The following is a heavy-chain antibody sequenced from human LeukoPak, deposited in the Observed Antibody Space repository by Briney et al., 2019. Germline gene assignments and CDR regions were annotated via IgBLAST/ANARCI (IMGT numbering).Heavy chain of an antibody. Sequence: GGSLRLSCAASGFTFSSYWMSWVRQAPGKGLEWVANIKQDGSEKYYVDSVKGRFTISRDNAKNSLYLQMNSLRAEDTAVYYCARDPEVSWYGAQDISGNDYWGQGTLVTVSS. CDR3: ARDPEVSWYGAQDISGNDY. CDR2: IKQDGSEK. CDR1: GFTFSSYW. V-gene: IGHV3-7*01. J-gene: IGHJ4*02. D-gene: IGHD6-13*01.